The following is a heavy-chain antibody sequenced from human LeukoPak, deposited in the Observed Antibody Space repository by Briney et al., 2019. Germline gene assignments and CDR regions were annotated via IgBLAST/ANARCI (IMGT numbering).Heavy chain of an antibody. CDR3: AKAGSRYSSSEYHDY. J-gene: IGHJ4*02. Sequence: PGGSLRLSCAASGFTFNNYGMHWVRQAPGKGLEWVAVISYDGSNKYYADSVKGRFTISRDNSKNTLYLQMNSLRAEDTAVYYCAKAGSRYSSSEYHDYWGQGTLVTVSS. CDR1: GFTFNNYG. V-gene: IGHV3-30*18. D-gene: IGHD6-6*01. CDR2: ISYDGSNK.